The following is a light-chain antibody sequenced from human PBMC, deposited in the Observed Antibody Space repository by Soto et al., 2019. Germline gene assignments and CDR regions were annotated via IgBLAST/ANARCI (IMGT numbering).Light chain of an antibody. CDR2: DAS. CDR3: QQYNGFSWT. J-gene: IGKJ1*01. CDR1: QTIIMW. Sequence: DIQMTQSPSTLSASVGDRVTITCRASQTIIMWLAWYQHKPGKAPKLLISDASSLESGVPARFSGSGSGTEFTLTISSLQPNDFATYFCQQYNGFSWTFGQGTKVGIK. V-gene: IGKV1-5*01.